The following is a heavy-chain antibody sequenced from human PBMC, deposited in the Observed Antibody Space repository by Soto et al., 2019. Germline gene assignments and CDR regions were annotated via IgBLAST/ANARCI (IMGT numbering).Heavy chain of an antibody. CDR1: GFTFSDYA. CDR2: ITSSGSST. D-gene: IGHD5-12*01. Sequence: EVQLLESGGGFVQPGGSLRLSCAASGFTFSDYALTWFGQAPGKGREWVSAITSSGSSTYYAESVNGRFTISRDNSKSTLYLQMNSLRAEDTATYYCAKGAEGYVVSSLDYWGQGTLVTVSS. J-gene: IGHJ4*02. CDR3: AKGAEGYVVSSLDY. V-gene: IGHV3-23*01.